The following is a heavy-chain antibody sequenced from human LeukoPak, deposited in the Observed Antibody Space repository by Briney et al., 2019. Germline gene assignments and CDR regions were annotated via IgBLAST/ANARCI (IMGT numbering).Heavy chain of an antibody. CDR3: ARSPCTNGVCYQIDY. CDR1: GGTFSSYA. Sequence: WASVKVSCKASGGTFSSYAISWVRQAPGQGLEWMGRIIPIPGIANYAQKFQGRVTITADKSTSTAYMELSSLRSEDTAVYYCARSPCTNGVCYQIDYWGQGTLVTVSS. CDR2: IIPIPGIA. V-gene: IGHV1-69*04. J-gene: IGHJ4*02. D-gene: IGHD2-8*01.